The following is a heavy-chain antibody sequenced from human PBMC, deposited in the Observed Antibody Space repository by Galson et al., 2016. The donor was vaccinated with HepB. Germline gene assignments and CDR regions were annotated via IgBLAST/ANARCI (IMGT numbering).Heavy chain of an antibody. V-gene: IGHV1-18*01. Sequence: SVKVSCKASGFTFSPYGISWVRQAPGQGLEWLGWINARKGNTDYAQKFEGRVIMTTDTSTNSAYMELRSLKPDDTAVYYCARDVLTMTGYPDFDYWGQGTLVTVSS. J-gene: IGHJ4*02. D-gene: IGHD3-9*01. CDR3: ARDVLTMTGYPDFDY. CDR2: INARKGNT. CDR1: GFTFSPYG.